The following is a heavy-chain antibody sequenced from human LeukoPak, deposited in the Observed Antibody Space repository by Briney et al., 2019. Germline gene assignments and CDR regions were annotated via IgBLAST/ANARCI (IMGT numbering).Heavy chain of an antibody. Sequence: GGSLRLSCAASGFTFSSYGMHWVRQAPGKGLEWVAVISYDGSNKYYADSVKGRFTISRDNSKNTLYLQMNSLRAEDTAVYYCAKEAIRGLLNWFDPWGQGTLVTVSS. CDR3: AKEAIRGLLNWFDP. J-gene: IGHJ5*02. CDR2: ISYDGSNK. V-gene: IGHV3-30*18. D-gene: IGHD2-15*01. CDR1: GFTFSSYG.